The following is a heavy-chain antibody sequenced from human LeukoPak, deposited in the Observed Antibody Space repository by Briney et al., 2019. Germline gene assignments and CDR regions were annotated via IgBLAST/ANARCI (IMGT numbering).Heavy chain of an antibody. V-gene: IGHV4-59*11. Sequence: SETLSLTCTVSGGSISSHYWSWIRQPPGKGLEWIGYIYYSGSTNYNPSLKSRVTISVDTSKSQFSLKLSSVTAADTAVYYCARAGRWLRYYNYMDVWGKGTTVTVSS. D-gene: IGHD5-24*01. J-gene: IGHJ6*03. CDR2: IYYSGST. CDR1: GGSISSHY. CDR3: ARAGRWLRYYNYMDV.